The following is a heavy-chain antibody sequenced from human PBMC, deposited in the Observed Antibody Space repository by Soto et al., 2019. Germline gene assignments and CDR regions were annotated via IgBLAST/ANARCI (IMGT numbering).Heavy chain of an antibody. CDR3: ASRDPGTSVDY. CDR1: GGSFTSNNW. CDR2: IYRTGST. J-gene: IGHJ4*02. V-gene: IGHV4-4*02. Sequence: QVQLQESGPGLVKPSGTLSLTCAVSGGSFTSNNWWTWVRQPPGQGLEWIGEIYRTGSTNYNPSLQSRVTISLDKSDNQFSLKVTSLTAADTAVYYGASRDPGTSVDYWGQGTLVTVSS. D-gene: IGHD1-7*01.